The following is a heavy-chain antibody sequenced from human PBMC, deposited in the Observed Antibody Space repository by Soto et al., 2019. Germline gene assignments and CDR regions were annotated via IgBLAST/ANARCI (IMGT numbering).Heavy chain of an antibody. D-gene: IGHD3-10*01. CDR1: GFTFSSYS. CDR2: FRSGGDDDTT. V-gene: IGHV3-23*01. J-gene: IGHJ4*02. Sequence: GGSLRLSCAASGFTFSSYSMSWVRQAPGKGLEWVSGFRSGGDDDTTYYEDSVRGRFTISRDNSKNTLFLQMNSLRAEDTALFYCAKKVNSGSGSQFFDYWGQGTLVTVSS. CDR3: AKKVNSGSGSQFFDY.